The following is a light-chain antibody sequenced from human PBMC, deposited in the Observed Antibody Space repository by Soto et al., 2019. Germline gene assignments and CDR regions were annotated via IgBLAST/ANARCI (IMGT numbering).Light chain of an antibody. CDR3: QQYDKWPPT. Sequence: EVVMTQSPATLSVSPGERATLSCRASQSVRSNLAWYQQKPGQAPRPLIYDTSTRATGIPARFSGSGSGTEFTLTISSLQSEDFAVYHCQQYDKWPPTFGQGTKVDI. V-gene: IGKV3-15*01. CDR2: DTS. J-gene: IGKJ1*01. CDR1: QSVRSN.